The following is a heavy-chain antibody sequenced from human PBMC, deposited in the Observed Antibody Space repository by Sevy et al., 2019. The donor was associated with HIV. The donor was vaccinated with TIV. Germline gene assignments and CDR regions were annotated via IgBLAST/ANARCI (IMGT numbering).Heavy chain of an antibody. Sequence: ASVKVSCKASGYSFTDYYRHWVRQAPGQGLEWMAWINPKNDVRNYAQTFQGRVTMTRDTSTSTAYMELTRLRSDDTAVYYCARARRVTTVYYYYGMDVWGQGTTVTVSS. CDR1: GYSFTDYY. CDR3: ARARRVTTVYYYYGMDV. J-gene: IGHJ6*02. CDR2: INPKNDVR. D-gene: IGHD5-18*01. V-gene: IGHV1-2*02.